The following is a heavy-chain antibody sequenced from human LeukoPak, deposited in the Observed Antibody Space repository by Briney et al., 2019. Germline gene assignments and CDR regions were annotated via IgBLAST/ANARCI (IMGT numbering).Heavy chain of an antibody. CDR1: GFTFDEHD. CDR3: AKRSGSPHNFDY. Sequence: PGGSLRLSCAASGFTFDEHDMHWVRQVPGKGLEWVCLISKDGGNKHYADSVKGRVSISRDNNRNSLSLQMNSLRSEDTALYFCAKRSGSPHNFDYWGQGALVTVSS. CDR2: ISKDGGNK. V-gene: IGHV3-43*02. D-gene: IGHD1-1*01. J-gene: IGHJ4*02.